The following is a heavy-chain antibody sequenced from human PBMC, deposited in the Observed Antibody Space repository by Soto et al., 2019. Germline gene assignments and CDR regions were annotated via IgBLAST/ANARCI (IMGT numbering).Heavy chain of an antibody. V-gene: IGHV4-30-2*01. Sequence: SETLSLTCAVSGGSISSGGYSCNWIRQPPGKGLEWIGYIYHSGSTYYNPSLKNQVTISVDRSKKQFSLKLISVTAADTAVYYCARGVTTVTTFDYWGQGTLVTVSS. J-gene: IGHJ4*02. CDR3: ARGVTTVTTFDY. CDR2: IYHSGST. D-gene: IGHD4-17*01. CDR1: GGSISSGGYS.